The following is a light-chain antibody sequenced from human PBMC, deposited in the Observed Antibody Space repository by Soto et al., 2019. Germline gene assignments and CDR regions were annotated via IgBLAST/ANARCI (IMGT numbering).Light chain of an antibody. Sequence: EIVMTQSPVTLSVSPGERATLSCRARQSVSSNLAWYQQKPGQAPRLLIYGAFTRATGIPARFSGSGSGTEFTLTISSLQSEDFAVYYCQQYNNWPRTFGQGTKVEIK. CDR1: QSVSSN. CDR3: QQYNNWPRT. V-gene: IGKV3-15*01. CDR2: GAF. J-gene: IGKJ1*01.